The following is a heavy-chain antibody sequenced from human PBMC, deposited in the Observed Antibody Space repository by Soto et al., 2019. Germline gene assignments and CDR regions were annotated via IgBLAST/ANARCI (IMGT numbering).Heavy chain of an antibody. CDR3: ARVHVMVVAGSTFDY. CDR2: IYHGGTT. Sequence: ETLSLTCTVPGYSISSGSYWAWIRQPPGKGPEWIASIYHGGTTFYNPSLKSRLTISVDTSNNQFSLKLTSVTAADTAVYYCARVHVMVVAGSTFDYWGHGTLVTVSS. J-gene: IGHJ4*01. D-gene: IGHD6-19*01. V-gene: IGHV4-38-2*02. CDR1: GYSISSGSY.